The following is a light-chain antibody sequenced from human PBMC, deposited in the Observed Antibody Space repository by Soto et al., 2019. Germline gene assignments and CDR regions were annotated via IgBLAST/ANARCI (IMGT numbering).Light chain of an antibody. Sequence: QSALTQPASVSGSPGQSITISCTGTSSDVGSYNLVSWYQQHPGKAPKLMIYEGSKRPSGVSNRFSGSKSGNTASLTISGLQAEDEADYYCSSYTSSRGYVFGTGTKVTVL. CDR3: SSYTSSRGYV. CDR1: SSDVGSYNL. V-gene: IGLV2-14*02. J-gene: IGLJ1*01. CDR2: EGS.